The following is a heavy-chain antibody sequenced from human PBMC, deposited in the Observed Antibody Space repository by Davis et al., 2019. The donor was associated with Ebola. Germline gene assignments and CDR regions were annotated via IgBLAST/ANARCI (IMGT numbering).Heavy chain of an antibody. V-gene: IGHV3-30*04. D-gene: IGHD4-17*01. Sequence: GSLRLSCAGSGFTFSSSAMHWVRQAPGKGLEWVAIISYDGSNKYYADSVKGRLTISRDNSKNTLYLQMNSLRAEDTAVYYCARVLEVTNYYYYGMDVWGQGTTVTVSS. CDR3: ARVLEVTNYYYYGMDV. J-gene: IGHJ6*02. CDR2: ISYDGSNK. CDR1: GFTFSSSA.